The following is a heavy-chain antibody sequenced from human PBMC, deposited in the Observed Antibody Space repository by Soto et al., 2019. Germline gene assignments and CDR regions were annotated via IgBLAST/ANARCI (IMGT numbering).Heavy chain of an antibody. CDR1: GASIRSTY. CDR3: AREWGLLPYYVMNV. V-gene: IGHV4-59*01. J-gene: IGHJ6*02. D-gene: IGHD7-27*01. Sequence: PSETLSLTCTVSGASIRSTYWSWIRQSPGKGLEWIGYIYYSGTTNYNPSLQSRVTISVDTSKNDFSLNLSSVTAADTAVYFCAREWGLLPYYVMNVWGHGTAVTVSS. CDR2: IYYSGTT.